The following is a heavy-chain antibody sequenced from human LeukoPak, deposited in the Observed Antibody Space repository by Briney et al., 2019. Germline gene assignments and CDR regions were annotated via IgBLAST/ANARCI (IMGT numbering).Heavy chain of an antibody. CDR1: GYTFTSYY. J-gene: IGHJ4*02. CDR2: INPSGGST. D-gene: IGHD3-22*01. CDR3: ARVYYDSSGYYPFDY. V-gene: IGHV1-46*01. Sequence: ASVKVSCKASGYTFTSYYMHWVRQAPGQGLEWMGIINPSGGSTSYAQKFQGRVTVTRDMSTSTVYMELSSLRSEDTAVYYCARVYYDSSGYYPFDYWGQGTLVTVSS.